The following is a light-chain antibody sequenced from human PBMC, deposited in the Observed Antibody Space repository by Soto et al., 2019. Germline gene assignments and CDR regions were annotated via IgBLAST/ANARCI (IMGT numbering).Light chain of an antibody. CDR3: QQLNSFPLT. V-gene: IGKV1-9*01. CDR2: AAS. J-gene: IGKJ4*01. Sequence: DIQLTQSPSFLSASVGDRIIIACRASQDITTYLAWYQQKPGKAPKLLIYAASTLQRAVPSRFSGSGSGTEFTLTINSLQAEDFATYFCQQLNSFPLTFGGGTNVEIK. CDR1: QDITTY.